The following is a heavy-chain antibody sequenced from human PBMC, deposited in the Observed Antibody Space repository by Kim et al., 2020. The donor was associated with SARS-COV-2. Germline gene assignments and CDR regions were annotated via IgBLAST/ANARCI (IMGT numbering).Heavy chain of an antibody. CDR1: GGSISSSSYY. CDR2: IYYSGST. J-gene: IGHJ5*02. V-gene: IGHV4-39*07. D-gene: IGHD2-21*01. Sequence: SETLSLTCTVSGGSISSSSYYWGWIRQPPGKGLEWIGSIYYSGSTYYNPSLKSRVTISVDTSKNQFSLKLSSVTAADTAVYYCARARLGGDLAVEFDPWGQGTLVTVSS. CDR3: ARARLGGDLAVEFDP.